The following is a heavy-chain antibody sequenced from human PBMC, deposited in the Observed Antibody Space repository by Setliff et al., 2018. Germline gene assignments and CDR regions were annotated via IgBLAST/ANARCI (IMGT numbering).Heavy chain of an antibody. CDR3: ARDSQLGFYYFDS. Sequence: SVKVSCKASGYTFTSYYMHWVRQAPGQGLEWMGGIIPLLETAKYAQKFQGRVTITADVSTRTAYMDLSSLRSEDTAIYYCARDSQLGFYYFDSWGRGTLVTVSS. D-gene: IGHD1-1*01. CDR2: IIPLLETA. J-gene: IGHJ4*02. CDR1: GYTFTSYY. V-gene: IGHV1-69*13.